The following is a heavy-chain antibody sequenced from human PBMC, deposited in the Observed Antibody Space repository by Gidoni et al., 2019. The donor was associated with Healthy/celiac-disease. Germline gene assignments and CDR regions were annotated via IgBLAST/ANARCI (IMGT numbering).Heavy chain of an antibody. CDR2: LNSDGRST. J-gene: IGHJ6*03. Sequence: EVQLVESGGGLVQRGGSLRLSCAAAGFTASSYWMPWVRQAPGKGLVWVSRLNSDGRSTSYADSVKGRFTISRDNAKNTLYLQMNSLRAEDTAVYYCARDRTFGDRSSPNYYYYYMDVWGKGTTVTVSS. V-gene: IGHV3-74*01. CDR1: GFTASSYW. CDR3: ARDRTFGDRSSPNYYYYYMDV. D-gene: IGHD6-6*01.